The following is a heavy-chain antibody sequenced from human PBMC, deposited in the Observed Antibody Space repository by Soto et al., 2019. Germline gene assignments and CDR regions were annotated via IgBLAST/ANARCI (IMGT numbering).Heavy chain of an antibody. Sequence: PGGSLRLSCAASGFTFSSYWMSWVRQAPGKGLEWVANIKQDGSEKYYVDSVKGRFTISRDNAKNSLYLQMNSLRAEDTAVYYCAREGWSVTMVRGVPVDAGMDVWGQGTTVTVSS. CDR1: GFTFSSYW. CDR3: AREGWSVTMVRGVPVDAGMDV. J-gene: IGHJ6*02. V-gene: IGHV3-7*03. CDR2: IKQDGSEK. D-gene: IGHD3-10*01.